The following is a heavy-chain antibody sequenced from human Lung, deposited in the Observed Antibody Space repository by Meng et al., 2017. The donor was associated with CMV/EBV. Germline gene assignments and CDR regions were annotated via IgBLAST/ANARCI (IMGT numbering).Heavy chain of an antibody. Sequence: SVKVSXKAPEGTFKSYSISWMRQAPGQGLEWMGGIIPLLNKAHYAEKFKGRVTITADKSTSIAYMELRGLKIEDTAVYYCARVLVLIKMDTEEYNWFDPWGQGTPVTVSS. D-gene: IGHD2-8*01. CDR2: IIPLLNKA. J-gene: IGHJ5*02. CDR3: ARVLVLIKMDTEEYNWFDP. CDR1: EGTFKSYS. V-gene: IGHV1-69*10.